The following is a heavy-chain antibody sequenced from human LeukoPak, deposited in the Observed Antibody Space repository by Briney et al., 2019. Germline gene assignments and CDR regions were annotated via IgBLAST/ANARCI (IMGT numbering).Heavy chain of an antibody. Sequence: GGSLRLSCVASGFTFNTFNMNWVRQAPGKGLEWVSSITSGGDYIYYADSVKGRFTTSRDNAKNSLSLQLNSLRVEDTAVYYCARGHYDVLSASCKWAPDYWVQGTLVTVSS. J-gene: IGHJ4*02. CDR1: GFTFNTFN. V-gene: IGHV3-21*01. D-gene: IGHD3-9*01. CDR3: ARGHYDVLSASCKWAPDY. CDR2: ITSGGDYI.